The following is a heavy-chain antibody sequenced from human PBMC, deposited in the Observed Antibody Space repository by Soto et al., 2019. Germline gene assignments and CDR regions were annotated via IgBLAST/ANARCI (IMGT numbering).Heavy chain of an antibody. Sequence: EVQLLESGGGLAQPGGPLRLSCAASGFTFNNYAMTWFRQAPGKGLEWVSAISGGGDTTSYADSVKGRFTVSRDASKNTLYLQMSSLRAEDTALYYCAKGRGGSGSLTPRVDFWGQGTLVTVSS. D-gene: IGHD3-10*01. CDR3: AKGRGGSGSLTPRVDF. CDR2: ISGGGDTT. J-gene: IGHJ4*02. CDR1: GFTFNNYA. V-gene: IGHV3-23*01.